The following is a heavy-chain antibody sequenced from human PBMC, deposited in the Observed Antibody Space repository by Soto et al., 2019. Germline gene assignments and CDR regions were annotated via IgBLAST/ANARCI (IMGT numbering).Heavy chain of an antibody. Sequence: QVQLQESGPGLVKPSGTLSLTCAVSSGSISRSNWWSWVRQPPGKGLEWIGEISHSGSTNYSPSLKSRVSISVDKSRTQFSLRRSSVTAADTAVYYCARRPWSGYVHYCDYWGQGILVTVSS. CDR3: ARRPWSGYVHYCDY. CDR1: SGSISRSNW. D-gene: IGHD5-12*01. J-gene: IGHJ4*02. V-gene: IGHV4-4*02. CDR2: ISHSGST.